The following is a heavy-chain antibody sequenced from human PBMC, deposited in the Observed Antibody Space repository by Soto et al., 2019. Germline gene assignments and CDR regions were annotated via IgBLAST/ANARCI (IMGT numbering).Heavy chain of an antibody. V-gene: IGHV3-30*18. Sequence: QVQLVESGGGVVQPGRSLRLSCAASGFTFSIYGMHWVRQAPGKGLEWVAVISYDGSNKYYADSVKGRFTISRDNSKNTLYLQMNSLRGEDTAVYYCAKETVEYYLDYLGQGTLVTVSS. CDR1: GFTFSIYG. D-gene: IGHD3-3*01. CDR3: AKETVEYYLDY. J-gene: IGHJ4*02. CDR2: ISYDGSNK.